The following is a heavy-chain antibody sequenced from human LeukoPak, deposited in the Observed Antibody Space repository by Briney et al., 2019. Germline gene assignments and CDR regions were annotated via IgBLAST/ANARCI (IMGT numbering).Heavy chain of an antibody. V-gene: IGHV1-18*01. CDR1: GYRFTSYG. D-gene: IGHD2-15*01. J-gene: IGHJ5*02. Sequence: ASVKVSCKSSGYRFTSYGTTWVRQAPGQGPEWMGWISAYNCNTKYAQKVQGRVTLTTDTCMSTDYIELRSMRSDDTAVYYCAREGDCSGGICYSTMNWFDPWGQGTLVTVSS. CDR2: ISAYNCNT. CDR3: AREGDCSGGICYSTMNWFDP.